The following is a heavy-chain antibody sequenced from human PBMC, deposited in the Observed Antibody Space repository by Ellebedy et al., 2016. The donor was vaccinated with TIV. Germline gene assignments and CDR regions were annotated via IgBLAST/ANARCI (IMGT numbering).Heavy chain of an antibody. CDR2: INGDGGFT. CDR1: GFTFSRHW. D-gene: IGHD4-17*01. J-gene: IGHJ6*02. V-gene: IGHV3-74*01. Sequence: GESLKISCAASGFTFSRHWMHWIRQAPGKGLVWLSRINGDGGFTSHADFVKGRFTISRDNAQNSLHLRMNSLRVEDTAVYYCARDGAYGDYAPGQYAMDVWGQGTTVIVS. CDR3: ARDGAYGDYAPGQYAMDV.